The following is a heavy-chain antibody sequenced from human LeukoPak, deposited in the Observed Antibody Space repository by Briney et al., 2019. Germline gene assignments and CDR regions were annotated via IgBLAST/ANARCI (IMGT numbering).Heavy chain of an antibody. J-gene: IGHJ4*02. CDR3: AREFFLDYGSGSPLL. V-gene: IGHV3-66*02. D-gene: IGHD3-10*01. Sequence: GGSLRLSCAASGFTFSSYSMNWVRQAPGKGLEWVSLIYSGGGTYSADSVKGRFTISRDNSKNTLYLQMNSLRAEDTAVYYCAREFFLDYGSGSPLLWGQGTLVTVSS. CDR1: GFTFSSYS. CDR2: IYSGGGT.